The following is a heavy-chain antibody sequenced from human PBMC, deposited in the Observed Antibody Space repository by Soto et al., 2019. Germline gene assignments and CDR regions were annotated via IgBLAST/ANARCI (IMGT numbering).Heavy chain of an antibody. Sequence: QVQLVQSGAEVKKPGSSVKVSCKAPGGTFSSYAISWVRQAPGQGLEWMGGIIPIFGTAQYAQKFQGRVTITADDSTSTGYMELSSLRSEDTAVYYCARSQGGSSSLDIYDYYYYGMDVWGQGPTVTVSS. CDR3: ARSQGGSSSLDIYDYYYYGMDV. D-gene: IGHD2-15*01. CDR2: IIPIFGTA. V-gene: IGHV1-69*01. J-gene: IGHJ6*02. CDR1: GGTFSSYA.